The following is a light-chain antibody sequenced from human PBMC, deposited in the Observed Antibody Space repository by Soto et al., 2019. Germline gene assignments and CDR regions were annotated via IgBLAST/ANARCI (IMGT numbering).Light chain of an antibody. CDR1: QSITTW. CDR3: QQYDYSRT. Sequence: DIQMTQSPSTVSAYVGYSVTITFRASQSITTWLAWYQQRPGKAPKLLIYDVSSLQSGVPSRFSGSGSGTEFSLTIRSLQPDDFASYYCQQYDYSRTFGQGTKVDIK. J-gene: IGKJ1*01. V-gene: IGKV1-5*01. CDR2: DVS.